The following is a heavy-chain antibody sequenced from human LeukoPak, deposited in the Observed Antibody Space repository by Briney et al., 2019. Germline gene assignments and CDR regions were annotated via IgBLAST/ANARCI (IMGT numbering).Heavy chain of an antibody. CDR2: ISGSGGST. V-gene: IGHV3-23*01. D-gene: IGHD3-10*01. Sequence: QPGGSLRLSCAASGFTFSSYAMSWVRQAPGKGLEWVSAISGSGGSTYYADSVKGRFTISRDNSKNTLYLQMNSLRAEDTAVYYCAKDRAMVRGAYLRTLNFDIWGQGTMVTVSS. CDR3: AKDRAMVRGAYLRTLNFDI. J-gene: IGHJ3*02. CDR1: GFTFSSYA.